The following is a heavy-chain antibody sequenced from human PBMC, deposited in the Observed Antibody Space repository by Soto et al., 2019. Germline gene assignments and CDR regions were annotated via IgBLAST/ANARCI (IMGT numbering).Heavy chain of an antibody. Sequence: SQTLSLTCAISGDSVSSNRAAWHWIRKSPSRGLEWLGRTYYRSKWYNNYAVSVKSRITINPDTSKNQFSLQLNSVTPEDTAVYYCARVAVAGELDVWGQGTTVTVSS. CDR1: GDSVSSNRAA. D-gene: IGHD6-19*01. J-gene: IGHJ6*02. CDR3: ARVAVAGELDV. V-gene: IGHV6-1*01. CDR2: TYYRSKWYN.